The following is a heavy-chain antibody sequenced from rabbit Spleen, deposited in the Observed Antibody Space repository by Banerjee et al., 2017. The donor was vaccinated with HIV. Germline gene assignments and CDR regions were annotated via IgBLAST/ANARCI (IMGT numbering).Heavy chain of an antibody. Sequence: QEQLEESGGDLVKPGASLTLTCTASGFTLSIYWMCWVRQAPGKGLEWIACISGSSSGTTYYASWAKGRFTISKTSSTTVTLQMTSLTAADTATYFCARYADLVNNGCARGTLWGPGTLVTVS. D-gene: IGHD6-1*01. CDR3: ARYADLVNNGCARGTL. V-gene: IGHV1S45*01. CDR2: ISGSSSGTT. J-gene: IGHJ4*01. CDR1: GFTLSIYW.